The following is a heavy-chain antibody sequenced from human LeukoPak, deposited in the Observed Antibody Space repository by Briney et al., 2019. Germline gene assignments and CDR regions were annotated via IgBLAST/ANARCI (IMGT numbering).Heavy chain of an antibody. Sequence: GASVKVSCKASGYTFTTYYMHWVRQAPGKGLEWMGIINGGAGSTTYAQQFQGRVTMTRDTSTSTVYMEVSSLRSEDTAVYYCARQSVRPGASPLFDYWGQGTLVTASS. CDR3: ARQSVRPGASPLFDY. D-gene: IGHD1-14*01. CDR2: INGGAGST. V-gene: IGHV1-46*01. CDR1: GYTFTTYY. J-gene: IGHJ4*02.